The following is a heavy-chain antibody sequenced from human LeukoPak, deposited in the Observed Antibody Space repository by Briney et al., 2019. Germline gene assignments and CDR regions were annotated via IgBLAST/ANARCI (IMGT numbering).Heavy chain of an antibody. J-gene: IGHJ4*02. Sequence: GGSLRLSCAAPGFTFSSYAMHWVRQAPGKGLEWVAVISYDGSNKYYADSVKGRFTISRDNSKNTLYLQMNSLRAEDTAVYYCARDGFGPSHGLFDYWGQGTLVTVSS. CDR3: ARDGFGPSHGLFDY. D-gene: IGHD3-10*01. CDR1: GFTFSSYA. V-gene: IGHV3-30-3*01. CDR2: ISYDGSNK.